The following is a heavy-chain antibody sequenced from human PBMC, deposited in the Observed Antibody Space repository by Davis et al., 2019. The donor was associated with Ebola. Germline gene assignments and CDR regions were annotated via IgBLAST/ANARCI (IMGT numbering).Heavy chain of an antibody. V-gene: IGHV3-30-3*01. J-gene: IGHJ6*02. CDR3: ARVSRREFGALRYFDWLLKPDV. CDR2: ISYDGSNK. CDR1: GFTFSLTD. D-gene: IGHD3-9*01. Sequence: GESLKISCAASGFTFSLTDMNWFRQAPGKGLEWVAVISYDGSNKYYADSVKGRFTISRDNSKNTLYLQMNSLRAEDTAVYYCARVSRREFGALRYFDWLLKPDVWGQGTTVTVSS.